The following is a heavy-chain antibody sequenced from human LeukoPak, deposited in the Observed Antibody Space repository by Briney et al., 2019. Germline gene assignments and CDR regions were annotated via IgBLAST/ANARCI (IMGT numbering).Heavy chain of an antibody. J-gene: IGHJ4*02. CDR2: INPNSGGT. Sequence: ASVKVSCKASGYTFTGYYMHWVRQAPGQGLGWMGRINPNSGGTNYAQKFQGRVTMTRDTSISTAYMELSRLRSDDTAVYYCARSYIVVVPAAIGYWGQGTLVTVSS. CDR3: ARSYIVVVPAAIGY. D-gene: IGHD2-2*01. CDR1: GYTFTGYY. V-gene: IGHV1-2*06.